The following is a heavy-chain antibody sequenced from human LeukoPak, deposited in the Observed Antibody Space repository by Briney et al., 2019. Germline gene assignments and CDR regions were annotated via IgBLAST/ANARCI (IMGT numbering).Heavy chain of an antibody. J-gene: IGHJ4*02. CDR1: GFTFSSYW. D-gene: IGHD6-19*01. CDR2: INSDGSST. V-gene: IGHV3-74*01. Sequence: GGSLRLSCAASGFTFSSYWMHWVRQAPGKGLVWVSRINSDGSSTSYADSVKGRFTISRDNAKNSLYLHMDSLRAEDTAVYYCARGAYSSGWVYFDHWGQGTLVTVSS. CDR3: ARGAYSSGWVYFDH.